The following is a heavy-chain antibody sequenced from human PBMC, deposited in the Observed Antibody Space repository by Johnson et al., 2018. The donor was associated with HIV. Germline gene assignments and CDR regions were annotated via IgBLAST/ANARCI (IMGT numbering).Heavy chain of an antibody. CDR2: INWNGGST. J-gene: IGHJ3*02. D-gene: IGHD4-17*01. CDR1: GLIFDDYG. Sequence: VQLVESGGGVVRPGGSLRLSCAASGLIFDDYGMSWVRQAPGKGLEWVPSINWNGGSTAYADSVKGRFTISRDNAKNSLYLQMNSLRAEDTAFYYCARERLTTHAFDIWGQGTMVTVSS. V-gene: IGHV3-20*04. CDR3: ARERLTTHAFDI.